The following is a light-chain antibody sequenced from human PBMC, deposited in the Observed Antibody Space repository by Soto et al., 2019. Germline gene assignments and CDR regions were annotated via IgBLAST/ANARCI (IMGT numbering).Light chain of an antibody. V-gene: IGLV2-23*01. CDR2: EGS. J-gene: IGLJ1*01. CDR1: SSDVRSYNL. CDR3: SSYAGSSTYV. Sequence: QSVLTQPASVCGPPGESITISWTGTSSDVRSYNLVSWYQQHPGKAPKLMIYEGSKRPSGVSNRFPGSKSGNTASLTIFGLQAEHEADYSCSSYAGSSTYVFANGTQVT.